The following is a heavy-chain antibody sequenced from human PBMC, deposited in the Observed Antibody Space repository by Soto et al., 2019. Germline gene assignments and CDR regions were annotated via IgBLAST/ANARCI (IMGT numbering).Heavy chain of an antibody. J-gene: IGHJ4*02. CDR2: IIPIFGTA. CDR1: GGTLSSYA. Sequence: QVQLVQSGAEVKKPGSSVKVSCKASGGTLSSYAISWVRQAPGQGLEWLGGIIPIFGTANYAQKFQGRVTMTAEETMSTAYMELGRLKSEDTAVYYWARGGGDYDSSGYYPLGYWGQGTLVTVSS. CDR3: ARGGGDYDSSGYYPLGY. D-gene: IGHD3-22*01. V-gene: IGHV1-69*01.